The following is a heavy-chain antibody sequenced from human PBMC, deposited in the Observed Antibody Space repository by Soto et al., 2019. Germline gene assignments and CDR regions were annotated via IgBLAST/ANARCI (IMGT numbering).Heavy chain of an antibody. CDR1: GFTFSSYS. Sequence: GSLRLSCAASGFTFSSYSMNWVRQAPGKGLEWVSSISSSSTYMYYADSVKGRFTISRDNAKNSLYLQMNSLRAEDTAVYYCARDLDDAFDIWGQGTMVTVSS. CDR2: ISSSSTYM. J-gene: IGHJ3*02. CDR3: ARDLDDAFDI. D-gene: IGHD3-3*01. V-gene: IGHV3-21*01.